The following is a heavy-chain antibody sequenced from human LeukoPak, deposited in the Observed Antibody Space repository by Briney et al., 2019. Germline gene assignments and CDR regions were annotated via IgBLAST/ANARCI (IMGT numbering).Heavy chain of an antibody. CDR2: INPNSGGT. V-gene: IGHV1-2*02. J-gene: IGHJ6*03. D-gene: IGHD1-14*01. Sequence: ASVKVSCKASGGTFSSYAINWVRQAPGQGLEWMGWINPNSGGTNYAQKFQGRVTMTRDTSISTAYMELSRLRSDDTAVYYYARGEEPYYYYYYMDVWGKGTTVTVSS. CDR3: ARGEEPYYYYYYMDV. CDR1: GGTFSSYA.